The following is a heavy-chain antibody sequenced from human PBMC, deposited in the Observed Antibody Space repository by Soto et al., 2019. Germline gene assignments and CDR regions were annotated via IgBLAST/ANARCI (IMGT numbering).Heavy chain of an antibody. CDR2: IYYSGST. D-gene: IGHD3-3*01. CDR1: GGSVTRCGYF. V-gene: IGHV4-31*01. J-gene: IGHJ4*02. Sequence: QLQLQEPGPGLVKPSQTLSLTCTVSGGSVTRCGYFWNWIRQHPGQGLECFGYIYYSGSTSCNPALKIEVSPSVDPSNNRFSLRLSSATAADTAVYYCARAYPPDYRSGSRGSFVYWGQGTLVTVSA. CDR3: ARAYPPDYRSGSRGSFVY.